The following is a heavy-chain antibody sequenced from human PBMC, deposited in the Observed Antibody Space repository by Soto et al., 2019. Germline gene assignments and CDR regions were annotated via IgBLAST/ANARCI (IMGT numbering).Heavy chain of an antibody. CDR2: TYYRRNT. V-gene: IGHV4-39*01. J-gene: IGHJ4*02. D-gene: IGHD6-13*01. CDR1: GGSIDSSDFY. Sequence: SETLSLTCSVSGGSIDSSDFYWVWIRQPPGEGLEWIGSTYYRRNTYYNSSLRSRVTLSVDTSKNQFSLRLSSVTAADTAVYYCARSGGENDLDNIAAAGMGVRGYFDYWGQGTLVTVSS. CDR3: ARSGGENDLDNIAAAGMGVRGYFDY.